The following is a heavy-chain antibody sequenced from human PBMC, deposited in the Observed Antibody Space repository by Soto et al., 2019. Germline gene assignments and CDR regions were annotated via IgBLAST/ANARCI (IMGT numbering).Heavy chain of an antibody. V-gene: IGHV3-23*01. CDR1: GFSFRKYA. CDR3: AKDLDDYSSAIDF. D-gene: IGHD4-4*01. CDR2: ISGSGGSGRG. J-gene: IGHJ4*02. Sequence: EVQLLESGGGLVQPGGSLRLSCVGSGFSFRKYAMNWVRQAPGKGLEWVSGISGSGGSGRGFYADPVKGRFTISRDNSKNTLYLEMNSLRAEDTAVYCCAKDLDDYSSAIDFWGQGTLVTVSS.